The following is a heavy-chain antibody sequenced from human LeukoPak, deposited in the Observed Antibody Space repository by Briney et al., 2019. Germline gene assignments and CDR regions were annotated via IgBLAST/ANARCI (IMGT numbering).Heavy chain of an antibody. Sequence: PGGSLRLSCAASGFTFSNYAMHWVRQAPGKGLEWVALIRYDGSDKYYSDSVKGRFTISRDNSKNTLYLQMNSLRAEDTAVYYCARGYCSGGSCPTQQAFDIWGQGTMVTVSS. V-gene: IGHV3-30*02. CDR3: ARGYCSGGSCPTQQAFDI. J-gene: IGHJ3*02. D-gene: IGHD2-15*01. CDR1: GFTFSNYA. CDR2: IRYDGSDK.